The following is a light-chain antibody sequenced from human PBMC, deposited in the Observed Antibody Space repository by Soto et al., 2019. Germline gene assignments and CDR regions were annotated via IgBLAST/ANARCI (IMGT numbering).Light chain of an antibody. Sequence: QSVLTQPASVSGSPGQWITISCTGTSSDIGRYNYVSWYQQYPGKAPKFMIYDVSNRPSGVSNRFSGSKSGNTASLTISGLQAEDEADYYCSSYISSSTYVFGTGTKVTVL. CDR2: DVS. CDR1: SSDIGRYNY. V-gene: IGLV2-14*01. J-gene: IGLJ1*01. CDR3: SSYISSSTYV.